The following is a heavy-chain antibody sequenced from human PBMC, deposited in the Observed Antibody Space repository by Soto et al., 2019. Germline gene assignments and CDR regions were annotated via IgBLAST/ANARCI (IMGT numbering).Heavy chain of an antibody. CDR2: VFDTGST. CDR1: GDSLSSYY. D-gene: IGHD2-2*01. V-gene: IGHV4-59*01. J-gene: IGHJ5*02. CDR3: ARGPIVVLQAAWFDP. Sequence: QEQLQESGPGLVKPSETLSLTCTVSGDSLSSYYWSWIRQPPGKGLEWIGCVFDTGSTDYNPALKSRVTISVDTSKNQFXXXXXXVTAADTAVYYCARGPIVVLQAAWFDPWGQGTLVTVSS.